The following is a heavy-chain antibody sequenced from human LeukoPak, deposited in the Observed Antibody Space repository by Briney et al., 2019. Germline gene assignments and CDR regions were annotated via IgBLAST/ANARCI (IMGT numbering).Heavy chain of an antibody. CDR1: DGSISSSSYY. CDR3: ARDFRFSEARYYFDY. V-gene: IGHV4-39*02. CDR2: IYYSGST. J-gene: IGHJ4*02. Sequence: PSETLSLTCTVSDGSISSSSYYWGWIRQPPGKGLEWIGTIYYSGSTYYSPSLKSRVAISVDTSKNQFSLKLSSVTAADTAVYYCARDFRFSEARYYFDYWGQGTLVTVSS.